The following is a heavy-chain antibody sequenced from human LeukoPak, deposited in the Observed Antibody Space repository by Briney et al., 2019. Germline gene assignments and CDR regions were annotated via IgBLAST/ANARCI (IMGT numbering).Heavy chain of an antibody. V-gene: IGHV3-53*01. J-gene: IGHJ4*02. Sequence: PGGSLRLSCAASGFTVSSNYMSWVRQAPGKGLEWVSVIYSGGSTYYADSVKGRFTISRDNSKNTLYLQMNSLRAEDTAVYYCARGMATITGYFDYWGQGTLVTVSS. CDR1: GFTVSSNY. CDR3: ARGMATITGYFDY. CDR2: IYSGGST. D-gene: IGHD5-24*01.